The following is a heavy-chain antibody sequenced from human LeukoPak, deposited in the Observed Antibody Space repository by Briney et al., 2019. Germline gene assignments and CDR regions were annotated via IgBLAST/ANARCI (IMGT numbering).Heavy chain of an antibody. J-gene: IGHJ4*02. V-gene: IGHV3-30*02. D-gene: IGHD2-2*01. CDR2: IWYDGSHK. CDR1: GFTFGRYG. CDR3: ATGRGDCSTTSCYIDY. Sequence: GGSLRLSCAASGFTFGRYGMHWVRQPPGQGLEWVAFIWYDGSHKDYADSVKGRFTISGDNSKNTLFLQMNSLRAEDTAVYFCATGRGDCSTTSCYIDYWGQGTLVTVSS.